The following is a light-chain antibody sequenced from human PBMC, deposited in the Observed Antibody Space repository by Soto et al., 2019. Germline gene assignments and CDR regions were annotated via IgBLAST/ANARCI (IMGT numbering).Light chain of an antibody. V-gene: IGKV1-39*01. CDR3: RQSYRTLIT. Sequence: DVPMTESPFSLSASVGGKVTITTRASLSISIFLNWIQHKPGEAPKTVIFAASSLHSGVPSRFSGRGAGTDFTLTISSLQPEDFETYYCRQSYRTLITVGQGTRLEI. CDR1: LSISIF. CDR2: AAS. J-gene: IGKJ5*01.